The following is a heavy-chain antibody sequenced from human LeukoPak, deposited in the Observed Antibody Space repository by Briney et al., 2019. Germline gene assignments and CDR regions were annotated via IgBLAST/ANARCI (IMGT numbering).Heavy chain of an antibody. CDR2: IKQDGSEK. D-gene: IGHD5-18*01. Sequence: GGSLRLSCAASGFTFSSYWMSWVRQAPGKGLEWVANIKQDGSEKYYVDSVKGRFTISRDNAKNSLYLQMNSLRAEDTAVYYCARDYPVDTAMSDYFDYWGQGTLVTVSS. V-gene: IGHV3-7*01. CDR3: ARDYPVDTAMSDYFDY. J-gene: IGHJ4*02. CDR1: GFTFSSYW.